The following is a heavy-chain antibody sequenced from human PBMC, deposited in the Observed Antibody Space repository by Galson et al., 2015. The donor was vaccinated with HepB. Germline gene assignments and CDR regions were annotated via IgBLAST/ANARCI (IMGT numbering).Heavy chain of an antibody. CDR3: ARDYRATSFGWFDP. D-gene: IGHD2/OR15-2a*01. CDR2: ISQSGST. Sequence: LSLTCAVYGESLIPYYWTWIRQPPGKGLEWIGEISQSGSTNYNPSLKSRVIISVDTSKNQFSLKLSSVTAADTAVYYCARDYRATSFGWFDPWGQGTLVTVSS. V-gene: IGHV4-34*01. J-gene: IGHJ5*02. CDR1: GESLIPYY.